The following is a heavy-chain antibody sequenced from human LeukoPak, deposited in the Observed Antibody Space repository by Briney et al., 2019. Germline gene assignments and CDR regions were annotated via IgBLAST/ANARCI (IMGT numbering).Heavy chain of an antibody. Sequence: SETLSLTCTVSGGSISSSSYYWGWIRQPPGKGLEWIGSIYYSGSTYYNPSLKSRVTISVDTSKSQFSLRLSSVTAADTGVYYCARGLPATTVTSANYYGMDVWGQGTTVTVSS. CDR2: IYYSGST. D-gene: IGHD4-17*01. CDR1: GGSISSSSYY. J-gene: IGHJ6*02. CDR3: ARGLPATTVTSANYYGMDV. V-gene: IGHV4-39*07.